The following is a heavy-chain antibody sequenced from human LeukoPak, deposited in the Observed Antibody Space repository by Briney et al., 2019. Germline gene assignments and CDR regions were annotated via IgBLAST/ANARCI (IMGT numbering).Heavy chain of an antibody. Sequence: GGSLRLSCAASGFIFNVYSMKWVRQAPGRGRKGVSYIGISSGNTKYADSVKGRFTISGDSAKTSLYLQMNSLRVEDTAVYYCARDYNYAFDTWGQGTLVTVSS. CDR1: GFIFNVYS. D-gene: IGHD3-22*01. J-gene: IGHJ4*02. V-gene: IGHV3-48*04. CDR3: ARDYNYAFDT. CDR2: IGISSGNT.